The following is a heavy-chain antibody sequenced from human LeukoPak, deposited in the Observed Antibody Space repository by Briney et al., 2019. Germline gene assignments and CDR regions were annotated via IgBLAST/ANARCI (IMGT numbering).Heavy chain of an antibody. J-gene: IGHJ4*02. Sequence: PSETLSLTRTVSGGSISSYYWSWIRQPAGKGLEWIGRIYTSGSTNYNPSLKIRVTMSVDTSKNQFSLKLSSVTAADTAVYYYARARAVATPFDYWGQGTLVTVSS. V-gene: IGHV4-4*07. CDR1: GGSISSYY. CDR2: IYTSGST. CDR3: ARARAVATPFDY. D-gene: IGHD5-12*01.